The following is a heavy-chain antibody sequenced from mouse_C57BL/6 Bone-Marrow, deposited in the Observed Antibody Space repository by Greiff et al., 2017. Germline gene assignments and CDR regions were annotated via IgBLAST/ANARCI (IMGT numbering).Heavy chain of an antibody. D-gene: IGHD2-4*01. J-gene: IGHJ4*01. V-gene: IGHV1-64*01. CDR3: ARSYDYDDYPMDY. CDR1: GYTFTNYW. CDR2: MHPNGGSP. Sequence: QVQLQQPGAELVKPGASVKLSCKASGYTFTNYWMHWVKQRPGQGLEWIGMMHPNGGSPDYNETLKSEATLSVDKSSRTAYMELSSLTSEDSAVYYCARSYDYDDYPMDYCGQGTSVTVSS.